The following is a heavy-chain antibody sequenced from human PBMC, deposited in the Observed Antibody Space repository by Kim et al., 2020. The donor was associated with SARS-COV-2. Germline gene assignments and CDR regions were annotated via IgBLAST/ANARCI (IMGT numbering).Heavy chain of an antibody. CDR3: ANGGLHHYYYGMDV. CDR1: GFTFSSYG. CDR2: IWYDGSNK. D-gene: IGHD4-4*01. Sequence: GGSLRLSCAASGFTFSSYGMHWVRQAPGKGLEWVAVIWYDGSNKYYADSVKGRFTISRDNSKNTLYLQMNSLRAEDTAVYYCANGGLHHYYYGMDVWGQGTTVTVSS. V-gene: IGHV3-33*06. J-gene: IGHJ6*02.